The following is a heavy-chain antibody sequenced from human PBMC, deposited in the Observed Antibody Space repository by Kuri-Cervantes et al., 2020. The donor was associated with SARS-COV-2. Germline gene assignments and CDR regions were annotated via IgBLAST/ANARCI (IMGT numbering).Heavy chain of an antibody. CDR1: GFTFSSYG. Sequence: GGSLRLSCAASGFTFSSYGMHWVRQAPGKGLEWVAVITYDGSNKYYADSVKGRFTTSRDNSKNTLYLQMNSLRAEDTAVYYCAKDLEQQLDSHYGMDVWGQGTTVTVSS. D-gene: IGHD6-13*01. V-gene: IGHV3-30*18. CDR3: AKDLEQQLDSHYGMDV. CDR2: ITYDGSNK. J-gene: IGHJ6*02.